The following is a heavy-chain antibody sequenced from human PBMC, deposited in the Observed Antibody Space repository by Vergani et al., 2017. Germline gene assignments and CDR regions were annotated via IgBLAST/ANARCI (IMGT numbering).Heavy chain of an antibody. CDR2: IYTSGST. J-gene: IGHJ5*02. V-gene: IGHV4-61*02. D-gene: IGHD1-14*01. Sequence: QVQLQESGPGLVKPSQTLSLTCTVSGSSINSGSYYWSWIRQPAGKGLEWIGRIYTSGSTNYNPSLKSRVTMSVDTSKNPFSLNLITATAADTAVYYCAREMEDHPWGFDPWGQGTLVTVSS. CDR3: AREMEDHPWGFDP. CDR1: GSSINSGSYY.